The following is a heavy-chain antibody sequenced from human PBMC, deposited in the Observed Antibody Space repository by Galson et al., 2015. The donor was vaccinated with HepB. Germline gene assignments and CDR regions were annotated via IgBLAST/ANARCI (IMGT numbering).Heavy chain of an antibody. Sequence: FPNYGISWVRQAPGQGLEWMGWISAYNGKTNYAQRLQGRVTMTTDTSTNTVYMELRSLRSDDTAVYYCARDTSYGDSSLFYWGQGTLVAVSS. CDR3: ARDTSYGDSSLFY. V-gene: IGHV1-18*01. J-gene: IGHJ4*02. CDR1: FPNYG. D-gene: IGHD4-17*01. CDR2: ISAYNGKT.